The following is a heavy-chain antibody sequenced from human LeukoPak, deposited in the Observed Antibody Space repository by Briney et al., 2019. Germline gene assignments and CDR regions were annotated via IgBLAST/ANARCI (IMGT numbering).Heavy chain of an antibody. Sequence: GGSLRLSCAASGFTFSSYWMHWVRQAPGKGLVWVSRISGDGRSTSYADSVKGRFTISRDNAKNSLYLQMNSLRAEDTAVYYCARKYCSTTSCLFDNWGRGTLVTVSS. D-gene: IGHD2-2*01. CDR2: ISGDGRST. V-gene: IGHV3-74*01. CDR3: ARKYCSTTSCLFDN. CDR1: GFTFSSYW. J-gene: IGHJ4*02.